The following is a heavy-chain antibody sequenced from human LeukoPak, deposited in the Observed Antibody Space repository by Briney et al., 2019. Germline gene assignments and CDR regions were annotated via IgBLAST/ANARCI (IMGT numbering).Heavy chain of an antibody. Sequence: GGSLRLSCAASGFTFSTYWMHWVRQAPGKGLVWVSRIKSDGGTNYADSVKGRFTISRDNAKKTVSLQTNSLRPEDTGVYYCARAPSEIGGYYPEYFRHWGQGTLVTVSS. CDR2: IKSDGGT. V-gene: IGHV3-74*01. J-gene: IGHJ1*01. CDR3: ARAPSEIGGYYPEYFRH. CDR1: GFTFSTYW. D-gene: IGHD3-22*01.